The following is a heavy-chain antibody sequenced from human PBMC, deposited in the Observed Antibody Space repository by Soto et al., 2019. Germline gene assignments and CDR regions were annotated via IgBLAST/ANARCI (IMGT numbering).Heavy chain of an antibody. CDR3: ARRPKGAIVRWDYYGLDV. J-gene: IGHJ6*02. D-gene: IGHD6-6*01. CDR2: IDHSGST. CDR1: GVSINSSKR. V-gene: IGHV4-4*02. Sequence: SETLSLTCAVSGVSINSSKRWSWVRESPGEGLEWIGEIDHSGSTNYNPSLKSRVTILVDKSRNQFSLKLSSVTAADTAVYYCARRPKGAIVRWDYYGLDVWVHGTTVNVS.